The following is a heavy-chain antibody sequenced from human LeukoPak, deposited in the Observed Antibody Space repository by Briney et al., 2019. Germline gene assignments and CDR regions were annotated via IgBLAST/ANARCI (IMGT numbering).Heavy chain of an antibody. CDR2: ISRNRSGR. D-gene: IGHD2-21*02. J-gene: IGHJ4*02. V-gene: IGHV3-23*01. CDR3: AKEPPYCGGDCPLNY. Sequence: PGGSLRLSCAASGFTFSSYSMSWVRQAPGKGLEWVSTISRNRSGRYYTDSVKGRFTISRDNAKNTLYLQMNSLWAEDTAVYYCAKEPPYCGGDCPLNYWGQGTLVTVSS. CDR1: GFTFSSYS.